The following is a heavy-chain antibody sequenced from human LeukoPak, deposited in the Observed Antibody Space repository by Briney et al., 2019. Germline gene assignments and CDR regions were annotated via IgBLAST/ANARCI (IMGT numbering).Heavy chain of an antibody. J-gene: IGHJ4*02. CDR2: FHPENGET. CDR1: GYTLTELS. D-gene: IGHD2-2*01. Sequence: ASVKVSCKVSGYTLTELSMDWVRQAPGKGLEWMGGFHPENGETIYAQKFKGRVVMTEDTSTDTAYMELSSLRSEDTAVYYGATGEFCNNSSCYPAFGFWGQGSLVIVSS. CDR3: ATGEFCNNSSCYPAFGF. V-gene: IGHV1-24*01.